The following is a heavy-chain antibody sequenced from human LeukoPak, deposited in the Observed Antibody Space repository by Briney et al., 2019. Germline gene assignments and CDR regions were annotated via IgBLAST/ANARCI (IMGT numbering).Heavy chain of an antibody. Sequence: PGGSLRLSCAASGFTFSSYWMHWVRQAPGEGLVWVSRINSDRSSTNYADSVKGRFTISRDNAKNTLFLQMNSLRAEDTAVYYCARDLSTWSSSLDCWGQGTLVTVSS. J-gene: IGHJ4*02. CDR3: ARDLSTWSSSLDC. V-gene: IGHV3-74*01. D-gene: IGHD6-13*01. CDR2: INSDRSST. CDR1: GFTFSSYW.